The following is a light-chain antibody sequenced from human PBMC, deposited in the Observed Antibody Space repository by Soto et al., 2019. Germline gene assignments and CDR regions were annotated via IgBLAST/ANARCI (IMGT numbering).Light chain of an antibody. CDR2: WAS. J-gene: IGKJ3*01. Sequence: DIVMTQSPDSLAVSLGERATINCKSSRSVLSNSNNKNYLAWYQQKPGQPPRLLIYWASTRESGVPDRFSGSGSGTDFTLTISSLQAEDVAVYYCQQYYSSPFTFGPGTKVDIK. V-gene: IGKV4-1*01. CDR3: QQYYSSPFT. CDR1: RSVLSNSNNKNY.